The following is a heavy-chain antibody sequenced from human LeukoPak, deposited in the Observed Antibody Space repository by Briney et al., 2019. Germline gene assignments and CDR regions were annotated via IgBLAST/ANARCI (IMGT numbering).Heavy chain of an antibody. CDR2: IYYSGST. J-gene: IGHJ5*02. Sequence: PSQTLSLTCTVSGGSISSGGYYWSWIRQHPGKGLEWIGYIYYSGSTYYNPSLKSRVTISVDRSKNQFSLKLSSVTAADTAVYYCARTTWIQLWFRFDPWGQGTLVTVSS. CDR3: ARTTWIQLWFRFDP. V-gene: IGHV4-31*03. CDR1: GGSISSGGYY. D-gene: IGHD5-18*01.